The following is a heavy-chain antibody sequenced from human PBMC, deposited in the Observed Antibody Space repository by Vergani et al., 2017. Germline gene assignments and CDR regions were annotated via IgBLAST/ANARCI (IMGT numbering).Heavy chain of an antibody. CDR2: ISGSGGST. D-gene: IGHD6-19*01. CDR3: ASPASSGWYYFDY. Sequence: VQLVESGGGLVQPGGSLRLSCAASGFTFSSYAMHWVRQAPGKGLEYVSAISGSGGSTYYADSVKGRFTISRDNSKNSLYLQMNSLRAEDTAVYYCASPASSGWYYFDYWGQGTLVTVSS. V-gene: IGHV3-64*04. J-gene: IGHJ4*02. CDR1: GFTFSSYA.